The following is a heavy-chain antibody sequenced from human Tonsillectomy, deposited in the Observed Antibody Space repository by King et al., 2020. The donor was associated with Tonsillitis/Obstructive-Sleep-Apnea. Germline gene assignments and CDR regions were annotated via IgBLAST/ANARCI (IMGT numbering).Heavy chain of an antibody. J-gene: IGHJ4*02. Sequence: VQLVESGGGVVQPGRSLRLSCAASGFTLSDYAMHWVRQAPGKGLQWVAVMSYDGSTKYYADSVKGRFTIASDKSKNTLDLQMNNLRGEDTAVYYCAKSRGSSSGFDFFFDYWGQGTLVTVSS. CDR1: GFTLSDYA. CDR3: AKSRGSSSGFDFFFDY. V-gene: IGHV3-30*04. CDR2: MSYDGSTK. D-gene: IGHD6-6*01.